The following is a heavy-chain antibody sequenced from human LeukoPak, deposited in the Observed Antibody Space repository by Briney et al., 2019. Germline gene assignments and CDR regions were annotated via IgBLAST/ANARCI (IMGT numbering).Heavy chain of an antibody. D-gene: IGHD3-10*01. Sequence: GGTLRLSCPASGFTFDDYGMSWVRQAPGKGLEGVSAINWNGGSTGYADSVKGRFTISRDNAKNSLYLQMNSLRAEDTALYYCARESSGWFGELPTSYFNYWGQGPLVTVSS. CDR1: GFTFDDYG. V-gene: IGHV3-20*04. CDR2: INWNGGST. J-gene: IGHJ4*02. CDR3: ARESSGWFGELPTSYFNY.